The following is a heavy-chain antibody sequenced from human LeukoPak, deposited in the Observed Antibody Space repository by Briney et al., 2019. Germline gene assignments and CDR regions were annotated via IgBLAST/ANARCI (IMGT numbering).Heavy chain of an antibody. CDR2: IYYSGST. D-gene: IGHD5-24*01. J-gene: IGHJ4*02. Sequence: PSETLSLTCTVSGGSMSSYYWSWIRQPPGKGLEWIGYIYYSGSTTYNPSLKSRVTISVDTSKNQFSLKLSSVTAADTAVYYCARGARAGYNLEPFDYWGQGTLVTVSS. V-gene: IGHV4-59*08. CDR3: ARGARAGYNLEPFDY. CDR1: GGSMSSYY.